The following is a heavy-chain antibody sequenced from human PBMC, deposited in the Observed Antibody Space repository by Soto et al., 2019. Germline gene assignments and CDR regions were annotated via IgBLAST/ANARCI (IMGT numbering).Heavy chain of an antibody. J-gene: IGHJ6*02. CDR1: GFTFSSYA. CDR2: ISGSGGST. V-gene: IGHV3-23*01. D-gene: IGHD3-3*01. Sequence: PGGSLRLSCAASGFTFSSYAMSWVRQAPGKGLEWVSAISGSGGSTFYADSVKGRFTISRDNSKNTLYLQMNSLRAEDTAVYHCAKVPHIFWSGYFYYGMDVWGQGTTVTVSS. CDR3: AKVPHIFWSGYFYYGMDV.